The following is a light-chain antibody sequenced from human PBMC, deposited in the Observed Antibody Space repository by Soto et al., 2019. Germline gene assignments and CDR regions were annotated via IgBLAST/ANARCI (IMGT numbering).Light chain of an antibody. CDR1: SSNIGNNY. V-gene: IGLV1-51*01. CDR3: GTWDSSLSAVV. CDR2: DNN. Sequence: QSVLTQPPSVSAAPRQKVTISCSGSSSNIGNNYVSWYQQLPGTAHKLLIYDNNKRPSGIPDRFSGSKSGTSATLGITGLQTGDEADYYCGTWDSSLSAVVFGGGTKLTVL. J-gene: IGLJ2*01.